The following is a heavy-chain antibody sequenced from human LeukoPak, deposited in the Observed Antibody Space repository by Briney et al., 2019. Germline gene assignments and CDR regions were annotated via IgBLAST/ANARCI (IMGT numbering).Heavy chain of an antibody. V-gene: IGHV3-23*01. Sequence: GGSPRLSCAAPGFTFSSYGMSWVRQAPGKGLEWVSVISPSGAGSYYADSVKGRFTISRDNSKNTLYLQMNSLRAEDTAVYYCAKDRNSGTYLVSSDYWGQGSLVTVSS. CDR1: GFTFSSYG. CDR3: AKDRNSGTYLVSSDY. D-gene: IGHD1-26*01. CDR2: ISPSGAGS. J-gene: IGHJ4*02.